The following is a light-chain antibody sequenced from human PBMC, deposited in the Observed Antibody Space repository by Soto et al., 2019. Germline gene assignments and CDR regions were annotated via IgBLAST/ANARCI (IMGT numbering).Light chain of an antibody. CDR1: QSLLRSDGKSS. CDR2: GAS. J-gene: IGKJ2*01. Sequence: DLVMTQTPLSLSVSPGQPASISCKSSQSLLRSDGKSSLYWYLQKPGQSPQLLIYGASTRLSGVPDRFSGSGSATDFTQKISRVEAEDVGVYYCMQRIQLPQTFGQGTKLEIK. V-gene: IGKV2D-29*02. CDR3: MQRIQLPQT.